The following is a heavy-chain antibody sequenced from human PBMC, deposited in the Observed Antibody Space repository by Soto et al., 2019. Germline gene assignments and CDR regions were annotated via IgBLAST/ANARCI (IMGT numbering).Heavy chain of an antibody. Sequence: QLQRQGPGQGLVKPSKTLSLTWVASGGPITGSAWGPWARQYPEKGLEGIGEIFHSGNTNYSPSLKSRVTISLDKSANQFSLKVNSVTAADTAIYYCANRPFFEWAPYYGLDVWGPGTTVIVSS. J-gene: IGHJ6*02. CDR2: IFHSGNT. CDR1: GGPITGSAW. CDR3: ANRPFFEWAPYYGLDV. D-gene: IGHD3-3*02. V-gene: IGHV4-4*02.